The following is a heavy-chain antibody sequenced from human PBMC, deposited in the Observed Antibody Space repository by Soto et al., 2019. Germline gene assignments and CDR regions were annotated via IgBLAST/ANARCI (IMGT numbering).Heavy chain of an antibody. J-gene: IGHJ4*02. V-gene: IGHV1-2*02. CDR1: GYIFTGYY. CDR2: IDPNSGGT. CDR3: ARVMSGSYLGHGYYFDY. Sequence: ASVKVSCKASGYIFTGYYMHWVRQAPGQGLEWMGWIDPNSGGTDYAQKFQGRVTMTRGTSISTAYMEPSRLRVDDTAVYYCARVMSGSYLGHGYYFDYWGQGTLVTVSS. D-gene: IGHD1-26*01.